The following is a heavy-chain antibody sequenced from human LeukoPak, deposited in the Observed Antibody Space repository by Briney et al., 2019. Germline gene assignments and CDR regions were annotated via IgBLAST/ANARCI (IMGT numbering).Heavy chain of an antibody. D-gene: IGHD3-10*01. CDR1: GFTFDDYG. CDR2: INWNGGST. Sequence: PGGSLRLSCAASGFTFDDYGMSWVRQAPGKGLEWVSGINWNGGSTGYADSVKGRFTISRDNAKNSLYLQMNSLRAEDTALYYCASGLWFGEANQDAFDIWGQGTMVTVSS. CDR3: ASGLWFGEANQDAFDI. J-gene: IGHJ3*02. V-gene: IGHV3-20*04.